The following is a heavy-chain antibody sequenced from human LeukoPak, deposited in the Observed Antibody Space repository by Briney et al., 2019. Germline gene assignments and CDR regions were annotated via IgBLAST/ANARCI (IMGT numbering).Heavy chain of an antibody. V-gene: IGHV5-51*01. D-gene: IGHD3-10*01. CDR2: IYPRDSAT. CDR3: ARHSDVIGAI. CDR1: GYTFTHQW. J-gene: IGHJ4*02. Sequence: GESLKISCKASGYTFTHQWIGWVRQKSGSGLEWRGIIYPRDSATRYSPSFQGHVSISDDTSINTAYLEWSRLEASDTAIYYCARHSDVIGAIWGQGTLVTVSS.